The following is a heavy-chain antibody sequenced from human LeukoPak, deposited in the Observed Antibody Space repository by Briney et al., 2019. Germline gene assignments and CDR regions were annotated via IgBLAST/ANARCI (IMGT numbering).Heavy chain of an antibody. J-gene: IGHJ4*02. V-gene: IGHV3-30*04. CDR3: ARAGDYFDY. CDR2: ISYDGSNK. D-gene: IGHD1-26*01. Sequence: GGSLRLSCAASGFTFSSYAMHWVRKAPGKGLEWVAVISYDGSNKYYADSVKGRFTISRDNSKNTLYLQMNSLRAEDTAVYYCARAGDYFDYWGQGTLVTVSS. CDR1: GFTFSSYA.